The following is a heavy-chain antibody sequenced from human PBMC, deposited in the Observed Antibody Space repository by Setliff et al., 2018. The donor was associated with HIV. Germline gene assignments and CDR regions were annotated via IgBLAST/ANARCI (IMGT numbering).Heavy chain of an antibody. CDR2: ISGSGGST. D-gene: IGHD1-26*01. V-gene: IGHV3-23*01. Sequence: GGSLSLSCAASGFTFSSYAMSWVRQAPGKGLEWVSAISGSGGSTYYADSVEGRFTISRDNSKNTLYLQMNSLRAEDTAVYYCARGLGATYEGLNWFDPWGQGTLVTVSS. CDR3: ARGLGATYEGLNWFDP. J-gene: IGHJ5*02. CDR1: GFTFSSYA.